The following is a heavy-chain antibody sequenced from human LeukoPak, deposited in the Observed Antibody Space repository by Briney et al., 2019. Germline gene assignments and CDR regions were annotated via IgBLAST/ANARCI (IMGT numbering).Heavy chain of an antibody. CDR2: IYSVGSI. CDR1: GFTVRSNH. CDR3: ASTYCTSTRCRLPDDAFEM. D-gene: IGHD2-2*01. Sequence: GGSLRLSCAASGFTVRSNHMTWVRQAPGKGLEWVSLIYSVGSIYYADSVKGRSTISRDDSMNTLYLQMNSLRAEDTALYFCASTYCTSTRCRLPDDAFEMWGQGTMVTVSS. J-gene: IGHJ3*02. V-gene: IGHV3-53*01.